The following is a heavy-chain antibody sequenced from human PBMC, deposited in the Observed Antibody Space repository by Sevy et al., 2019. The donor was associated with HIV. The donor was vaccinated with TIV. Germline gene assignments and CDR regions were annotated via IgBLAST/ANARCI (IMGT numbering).Heavy chain of an antibody. CDR3: ARVDYPYDY. CDR1: GFTFDNYW. D-gene: IGHD3-9*01. CDR2: IKQDGSEK. J-gene: IGHJ4*02. V-gene: IGHV3-7*03. Sequence: GGSLRLSCAASGFTFDNYWMSWVRQAPGKGLEWRANIKQDGSEKYYVDTVKGRFTISIDNAKNAVYLQMNSLRAEDTAVYYCARVDYPYDYWGQGTLVTVSS.